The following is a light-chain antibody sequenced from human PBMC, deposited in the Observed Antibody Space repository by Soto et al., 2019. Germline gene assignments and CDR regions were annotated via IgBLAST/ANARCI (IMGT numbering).Light chain of an antibody. J-gene: IGKJ2*01. Sequence: EIVLTQSPGTLSLSPGERATLSCRTSQTVRSNYLAWYRQNPGQAPTLLIWGASSRAGGIPDRFRGSGSGTDFSLTISRLEPEDFAVYYWQQYGSSPRTFGQRTKVEIK. V-gene: IGKV3-20*01. CDR3: QQYGSSPRT. CDR2: GAS. CDR1: QTVRSNY.